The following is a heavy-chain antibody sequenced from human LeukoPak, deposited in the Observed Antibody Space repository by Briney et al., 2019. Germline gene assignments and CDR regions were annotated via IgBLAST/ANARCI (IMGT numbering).Heavy chain of an antibody. CDR3: ARDLSPPAGIYYYYYYMDV. CDR2: INPNSGGT. Sequence: GASVKVSCKASGYTFTGYYMHWVRQAPGQGLEWMGWINPNSGGTNYAQKFQGRVTMTRDTSISTAYMELSRLRSDDTAVYYCARDLSPPAGIYYYYYYMDVWGKGTTVTISS. CDR1: GYTFTGYY. V-gene: IGHV1-2*02. J-gene: IGHJ6*03.